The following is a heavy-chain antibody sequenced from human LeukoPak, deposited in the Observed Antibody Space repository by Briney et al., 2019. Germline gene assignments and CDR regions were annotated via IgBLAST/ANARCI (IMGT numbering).Heavy chain of an antibody. CDR2: LSTSTTRT. CDR3: AKEGVRGYSYGYMDY. CDR1: GFTFSTYG. D-gene: IGHD5-18*01. V-gene: IGHV3-23*01. Sequence: PGGSLRLSCAASGFTFSTYGMSWVRQAPGKGLEWVSTLSTSTTRTYYADSVKGRFTISRDNSKRTLYLQMNSLRAEDMAVYYCAKEGVRGYSYGYMDYWGQGTLVTVSS. J-gene: IGHJ4*02.